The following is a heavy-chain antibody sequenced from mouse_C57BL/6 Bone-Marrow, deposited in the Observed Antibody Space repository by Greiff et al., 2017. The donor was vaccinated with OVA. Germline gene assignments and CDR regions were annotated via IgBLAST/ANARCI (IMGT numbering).Heavy chain of an antibody. D-gene: IGHD2-2*01. Sequence: DVHLVESGGGLVKPGGSLKLSCAASGFTFSSYAMSWVRQTPEKRLEWVATISDGGSYTYYPDNVKGRFTISRDNAKNNLYLQMSHLKSEDTAMYYCASDGYYLDYWGQGTTLTVSS. CDR1: GFTFSSYA. CDR3: ASDGYYLDY. J-gene: IGHJ2*01. V-gene: IGHV5-4*01. CDR2: ISDGGSYT.